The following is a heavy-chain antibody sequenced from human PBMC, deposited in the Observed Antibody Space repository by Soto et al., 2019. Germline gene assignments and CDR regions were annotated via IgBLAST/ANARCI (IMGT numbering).Heavy chain of an antibody. Sequence: QVQLVESGEGVVQPGGSLRLSCAASGFTFSYYGFHWVRQAPGKGLEWVAVMHTGGNEKYYVDSVKGRFTVSRDDSRNTVYLEMSGPRAEDTAEYFCARDADTTGHYSHFDLWGRGALVAVS. V-gene: IGHV3-33*08. D-gene: IGHD3-9*01. J-gene: IGHJ4*02. CDR3: ARDADTTGHYSHFDL. CDR1: GFTFSYYG. CDR2: MHTGGNEK.